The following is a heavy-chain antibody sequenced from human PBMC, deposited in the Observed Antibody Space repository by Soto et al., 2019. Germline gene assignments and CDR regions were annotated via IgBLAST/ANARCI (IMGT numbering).Heavy chain of an antibody. CDR1: GFAFGNFA. D-gene: IGHD2-21*02. J-gene: IGHJ4*02. CDR2: IRGNGDRK. CDR3: ARAEVTAVFGF. Sequence: EEQLLESGGALVVPGGPLRLSFAASGFAFGNFAMTWVRQVPGKGREWVSSIRGNGDRKYYAESVKGRFTISRDNSKSTLFLQMNSLRADDTAVYFCARAEVTAVFGFWGQGTLVTVSS. V-gene: IGHV3-23*01.